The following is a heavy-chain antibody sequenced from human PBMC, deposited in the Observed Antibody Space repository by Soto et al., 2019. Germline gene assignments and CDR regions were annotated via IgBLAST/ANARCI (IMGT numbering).Heavy chain of an antibody. J-gene: IGHJ3*02. CDR1: GFTFSSYS. CDR2: ISSSSSYI. V-gene: IGHV3-21*01. CDR3: ARDRTQTLPNLMFRGSGYYTDAFDI. Sequence: GGSLRLSCAASGFTFSSYSMNWVRQAPGKGLEWVSSISSSSSYIYYADSVKGRFTISRDNAKNSLYLQMNSLRAEDTAVYYCARDRTQTLPNLMFRGSGYYTDAFDIWGQGTMVTVSS. D-gene: IGHD3-3*01.